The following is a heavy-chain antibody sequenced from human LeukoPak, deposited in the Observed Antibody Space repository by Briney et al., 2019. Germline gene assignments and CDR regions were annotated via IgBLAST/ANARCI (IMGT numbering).Heavy chain of an antibody. J-gene: IGHJ4*02. CDR2: ITGSGDST. D-gene: IGHD3-10*01. V-gene: IGHV3-23*01. CDR1: GFTFSSSA. Sequence: GGSLRLSCVASGFTFSSSAMNWVRQAPGKGLEWVSTITGSGDSTYCTDSVKGRFTISSDTSKNTLYLQMNSLRAEDTAIYYCAKHLIYGSGSSSYFNYWGQGTLVTVSS. CDR3: AKHLIYGSGSSSYFNY.